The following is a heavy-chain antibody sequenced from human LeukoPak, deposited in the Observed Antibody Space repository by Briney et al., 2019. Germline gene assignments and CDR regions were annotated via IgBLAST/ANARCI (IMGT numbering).Heavy chain of an antibody. CDR2: IYYSGST. CDR1: GGSISSYY. CDR3: ARDWETIAAAGTGNWYFDL. V-gene: IGHV4-59*12. J-gene: IGHJ2*01. Sequence: SETLSLTCTVSGGSISSYYWSWIRQPPGKGLEWIGYIYYSGSTNYNPSLKSRVTISVDTSKNQFSLKLSSVTAADTAVYYCARDWETIAAAGTGNWYFDLWGRGTLVTVSS. D-gene: IGHD6-13*01.